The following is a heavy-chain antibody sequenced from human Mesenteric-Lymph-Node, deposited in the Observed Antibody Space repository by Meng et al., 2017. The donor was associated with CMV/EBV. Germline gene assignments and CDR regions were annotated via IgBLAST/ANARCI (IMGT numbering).Heavy chain of an antibody. V-gene: IGHV3-7*01. J-gene: IGHJ4*02. Sequence: GESLKISCAASGFTFSSYWMNWVRQAPGKGLEWVANIKHDGSEKYYVDSVKGRFAISRDNAKNSLYLQVNSLRAEDTAVYYCATSGGPITVFGVDYWGQGTLVTVSS. D-gene: IGHD3-3*01. CDR1: GFTFSSYW. CDR2: IKHDGSEK. CDR3: ATSGGPITVFGVDY.